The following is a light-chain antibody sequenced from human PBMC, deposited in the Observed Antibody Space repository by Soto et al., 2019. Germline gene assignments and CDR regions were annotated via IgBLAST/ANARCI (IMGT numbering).Light chain of an antibody. J-gene: IGLJ1*01. Sequence: QSVLTQPPSASGTPGQRVTISCSGSSSNIGSNYVYWYQQLPGTAPKLLIYRNNQRPSGVPDRFSGSKSGTSASLATSGLRSEDEADYYCAAWDDSLSGYVFGTGTKATVL. V-gene: IGLV1-47*01. CDR2: RNN. CDR3: AAWDDSLSGYV. CDR1: SSNIGSNY.